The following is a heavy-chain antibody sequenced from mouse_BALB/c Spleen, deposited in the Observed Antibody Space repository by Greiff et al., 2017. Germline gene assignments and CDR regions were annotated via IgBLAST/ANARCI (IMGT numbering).Heavy chain of an antibody. V-gene: IGHV14-3*02. Sequence: EVQLQQPGAELVKPGASVKLSCTASGFTITDTYMHWVKQRPEQGLEWIGRIDPANGNTKYDPKFQGKATITADTSSNTAYLQLSSLTSEDTAVYYCARERQLGVRFDYWGQGTLVTVSA. CDR1: GFTITDTY. J-gene: IGHJ3*01. D-gene: IGHD3-1*01. CDR3: ARERQLGVRFDY. CDR2: IDPANGNT.